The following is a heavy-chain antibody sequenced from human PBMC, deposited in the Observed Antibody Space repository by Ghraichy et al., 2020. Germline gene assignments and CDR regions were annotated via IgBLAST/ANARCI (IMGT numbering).Heavy chain of an antibody. V-gene: IGHV4-39*01. D-gene: IGHD3-9*01. CDR3: ARPILRYFDLLQFGDYAVDI. Sequence: SETLSLTCTVSGGSISSSSYYWGWIRQPPGKGLEWIGSIYYSGSTYYNPSLKSRVTISVDTSKNQFSLKLSSVTAADTAVYYCARPILRYFDLLQFGDYAVDIWGQGTMVTVSS. J-gene: IGHJ3*02. CDR1: GGSISSSSYY. CDR2: IYYSGST.